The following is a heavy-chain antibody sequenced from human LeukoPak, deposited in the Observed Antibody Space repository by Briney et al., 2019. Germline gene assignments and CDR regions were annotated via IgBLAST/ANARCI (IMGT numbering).Heavy chain of an antibody. CDR2: ISYDGSNK. CDR1: GFTFSSYG. V-gene: IGHV3-30*18. CDR3: AKDRDSSWYYFDY. Sequence: PGGSLRLSCAASGFTFSSYGMPWVRQAPGKGLEWVAVISYDGSNKYYADSVKGRFTISRDNSKNTLYLQMNSLRAEDTAVYYCAKDRDSSWYYFDYWGQGTLVTVSS. J-gene: IGHJ4*02. D-gene: IGHD6-13*01.